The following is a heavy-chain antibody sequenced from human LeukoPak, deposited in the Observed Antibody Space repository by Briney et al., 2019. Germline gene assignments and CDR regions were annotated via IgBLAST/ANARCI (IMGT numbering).Heavy chain of an antibody. Sequence: SETLSLTRAVDGVSFSGYYWIWIRQPPGKGREWSVEINHSGSTNYNPSIKSRVTISVDTSKNQFSLKLSSVTAADPDVYSWAREWRRSRRSRHGSGSYPSFDYWGQGTLVTVSS. J-gene: IGHJ4*02. CDR3: AREWRRSRRSRHGSGSYPSFDY. CDR1: GVSFSGYY. CDR2: INHSGST. D-gene: IGHD3-10*01. V-gene: IGHV4-34*01.